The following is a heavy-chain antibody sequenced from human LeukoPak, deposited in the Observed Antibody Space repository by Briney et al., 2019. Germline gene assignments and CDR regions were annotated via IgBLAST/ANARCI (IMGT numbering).Heavy chain of an antibody. CDR3: AKRPMYYYDSSGYADY. J-gene: IGHJ4*02. D-gene: IGHD3-22*01. CDR1: GFTFSSYG. V-gene: IGHV3-23*01. CDR2: ISGSGGST. Sequence: GGSLRLSCAASGFTFSSYGMHWVRQAPGKGLEWVSAISGSGGSTYYADSVKGRFTISRDNSKNTLYLQMNSLRAEDTAVYYCAKRPMYYYDSSGYADYWGQGTLVTVSS.